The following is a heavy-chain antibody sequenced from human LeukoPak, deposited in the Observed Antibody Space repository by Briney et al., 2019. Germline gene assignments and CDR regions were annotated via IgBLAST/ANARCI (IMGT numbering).Heavy chain of an antibody. CDR1: GYTFTGYY. CDR3: ARAGVYRTYYDAFDI. Sequence: GESLKISCKGSGYTFTGYYIHWVRQAPGQGLEWMGWINPNSGGTNYAQKFQGRVTMTRDTSISTAYMELSRLRSDDTAVYYCARAGVYRTYYDAFDIWGLGTMVTVSS. J-gene: IGHJ3*02. D-gene: IGHD5/OR15-5a*01. CDR2: INPNSGGT. V-gene: IGHV1-2*02.